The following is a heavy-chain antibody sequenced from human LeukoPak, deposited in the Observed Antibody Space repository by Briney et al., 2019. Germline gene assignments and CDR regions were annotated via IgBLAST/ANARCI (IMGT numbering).Heavy chain of an antibody. CDR1: GYTLTELS. D-gene: IGHD3-16*01. Sequence: ASVKVSCKVSGYTLTELSMHWVRQAPGKGLEWMGGFDPEDGETIYAQKFQGRVTMTEDTSTDTAYMELSSLRSEDTAVYYYATDEGVGALLDYWGQGTLVTVSS. CDR3: ATDEGVGALLDY. J-gene: IGHJ4*02. V-gene: IGHV1-24*01. CDR2: FDPEDGET.